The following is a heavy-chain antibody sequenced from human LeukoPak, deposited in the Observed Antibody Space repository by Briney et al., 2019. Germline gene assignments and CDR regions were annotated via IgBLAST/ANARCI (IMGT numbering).Heavy chain of an antibody. J-gene: IGHJ4*02. CDR1: GFTFSSYA. V-gene: IGHV3-30*04. Sequence: GGSLRLSCATSGFTFSSYAMHWVRQAPGKGLEWVALISYDGINQYYADSVKGRFIISRDHSKNTLYLQLNSLRLEDTAVYYCTLTTFGVVYYFDYWGQGTLVTVSS. CDR3: TLTTFGVVYYFDY. CDR2: ISYDGINQ. D-gene: IGHD1/OR15-1a*01.